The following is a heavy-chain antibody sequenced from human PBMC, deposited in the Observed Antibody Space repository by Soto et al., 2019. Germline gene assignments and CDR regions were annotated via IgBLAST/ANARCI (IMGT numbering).Heavy chain of an antibody. CDR3: AREPLAYCGGDCYSYYFDY. Sequence: QVQLVESGGGVVQPGRSLRLSCAASGFTFSSYAMHWVRQAPGKGLEWVAVISYDGSNKYYADSVKGRFTISRDNSKNTLVLQMNSLRAEDTAVYYCAREPLAYCGGDCYSYYFDYWGQGTLVTVSS. D-gene: IGHD2-21*02. CDR1: GFTFSSYA. CDR2: ISYDGSNK. V-gene: IGHV3-30-3*01. J-gene: IGHJ4*02.